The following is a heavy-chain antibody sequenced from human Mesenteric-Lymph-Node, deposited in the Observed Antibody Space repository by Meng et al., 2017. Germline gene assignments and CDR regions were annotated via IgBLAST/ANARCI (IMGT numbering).Heavy chain of an antibody. CDR1: GGSISISTW. CDR3: ARDPYATGWAG. CDR2: IYHSGGT. Sequence: QMQLQGSGPGLGKPPGTLSLTCAVSGGSISISTWWSWVRQHPGKGLEWIGEIYHSGGTNYNPSLRGRVTISLDKSKNQFSLTLRSVTAADTAVYYCARDPYATGWAGWGQGTLVTVSS. V-gene: IGHV4-4*03. D-gene: IGHD6-19*01. J-gene: IGHJ4*02.